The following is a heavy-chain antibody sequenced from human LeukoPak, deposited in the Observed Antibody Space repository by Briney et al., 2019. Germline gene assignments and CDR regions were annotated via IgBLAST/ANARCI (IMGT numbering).Heavy chain of an antibody. CDR2: ISAYNGNT. CDR3: ATIAAAGLDY. V-gene: IGHV1-18*01. CDR1: GYTFTSYG. J-gene: IGHJ4*02. Sequence: ASVKVSCKASGYTFTSYGISWVRQAPGQGLEWMGWISAYNGNTNYAQKFQGRVTMTRDMSTSTVYMELSSLRSEDTAVYYCATIAAAGLDYWGQGTLVTVSS. D-gene: IGHD6-13*01.